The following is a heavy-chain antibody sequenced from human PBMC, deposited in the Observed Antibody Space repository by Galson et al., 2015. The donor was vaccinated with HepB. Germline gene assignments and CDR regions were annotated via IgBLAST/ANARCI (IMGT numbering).Heavy chain of an antibody. CDR2: ISYDGSNK. V-gene: IGHV3-30-3*01. D-gene: IGHD3-3*01. J-gene: IGHJ4*02. Sequence: SLRLSCAASGFTFSSYAMHWVRQAPGKGLEWVAVISYDGSNKYYADSVKGRFTISRDNSKNTLYLQMNSLRAEDTAVYYCARDGAYYDFWSGYLSHWGQGTLVTVSS. CDR3: ARDGAYYDFWSGYLSH. CDR1: GFTFSSYA.